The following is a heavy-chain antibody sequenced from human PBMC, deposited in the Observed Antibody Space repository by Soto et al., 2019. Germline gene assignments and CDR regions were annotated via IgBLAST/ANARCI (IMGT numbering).Heavy chain of an antibody. CDR1: GGSISSYY. V-gene: IGHV4-59*01. CDR3: AAESTSTSRTIDY. CDR2: IYYSGST. D-gene: IGHD2-2*01. J-gene: IGHJ4*02. Sequence: SETLSLTCTVSGGSISSYYWSWIRQPPGKGLECIGYIYYSGSTDYNPSLKSRVTILVDTSKNQSSLKLSSVTAADTAVYYCAAESTSTSRTIDYWGQGTLVTVYS.